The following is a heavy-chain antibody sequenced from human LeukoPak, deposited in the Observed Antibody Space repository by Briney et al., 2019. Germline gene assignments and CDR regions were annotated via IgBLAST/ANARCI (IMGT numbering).Heavy chain of an antibody. V-gene: IGHV4-39*07. D-gene: IGHD3-22*01. CDR2: IYYSGST. CDR1: GGSISSSSYY. CDR3: ARGYYYDSSGYYPDAFDI. Sequence: PSETLSLTCTVSGGSISSSSYYWGWIRQPPGKGLEWIGSIYYSGSTNYNPSLKSRVTISVDTSKNQFSLKLSSVTAADTAVYYCARGYYYDSSGYYPDAFDIWGQGTMVTVSS. J-gene: IGHJ3*02.